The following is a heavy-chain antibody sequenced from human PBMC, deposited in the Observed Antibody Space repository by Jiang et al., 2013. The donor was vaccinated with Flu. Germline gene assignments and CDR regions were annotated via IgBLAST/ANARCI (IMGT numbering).Heavy chain of an antibody. CDR1: GFTFSSYW. CDR3: AKSDIPYCSSTSCYPFDY. CDR2: INQDGSEK. J-gene: IGHJ4*02. D-gene: IGHD2-2*01. Sequence: GLVQPGGSLRLSCAASGFTFSSYWMSWVRQAPGKGLEWVANINQDGSEKYYVDSVKGRFTISRDNAQNSLYLQMNSLRAEDTAVYYCAKSDIPYCSSTSCYPFDYWGQGTLVTVSS. V-gene: IGHV3-7*03.